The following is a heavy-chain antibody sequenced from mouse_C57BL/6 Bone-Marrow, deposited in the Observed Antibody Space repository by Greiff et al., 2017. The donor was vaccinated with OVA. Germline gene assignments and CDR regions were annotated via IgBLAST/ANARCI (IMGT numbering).Heavy chain of an antibody. V-gene: IGHV5-2*01. J-gene: IGHJ2*01. D-gene: IGHD2-10*01. CDR1: EYEFPSHD. CDR3: ARHPTMVTTNYFDY. Sequence: EVKLMESGGGLVQPGESLKLSCESNEYEFPSHDMSWVRKTPEKRLELVAAINSDGGSTYYPDTMERRFIISRDNTKKTLYLQMSSLRSEDTALYYCARHPTMVTTNYFDYWGQGTTLTVSS. CDR2: INSDGGST.